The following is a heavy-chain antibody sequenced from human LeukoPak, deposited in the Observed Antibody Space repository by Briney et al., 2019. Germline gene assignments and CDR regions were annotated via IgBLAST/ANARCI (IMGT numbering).Heavy chain of an antibody. CDR3: ARDFGGSSSWRYNWFDP. J-gene: IGHJ5*02. CDR2: INPNSGGT. Sequence: ASVKVSCKASGYTFTGYYMHWVRQAPGQGLEWMGWINPNSGGTNYARKFQGRVTMTRDTSISTAYMELSRLRSDDTAVYYCARDFGGSSSWRYNWFDPWGQGTLVTVSS. V-gene: IGHV1-2*02. D-gene: IGHD6-13*01. CDR1: GYTFTGYY.